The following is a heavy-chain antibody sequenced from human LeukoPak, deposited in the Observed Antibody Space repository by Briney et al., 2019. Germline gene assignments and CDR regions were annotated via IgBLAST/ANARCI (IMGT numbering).Heavy chain of an antibody. CDR1: GDSVNNYY. J-gene: IGHJ6*02. V-gene: IGHV4-59*06. CDR2: IYYSGST. CDR3: ARISMVRGVISDYYGMDV. D-gene: IGHD3-10*01. Sequence: PSETLSLTCTVSGDSVNNYYWSWIRQHPGKGLEWIGYIYYSGSTYYNPSLKSRVTIPVDTSKNQFSLKLTSVTAADTAVYYCARISMVRGVISDYYGMDVWGQGTTVTVSS.